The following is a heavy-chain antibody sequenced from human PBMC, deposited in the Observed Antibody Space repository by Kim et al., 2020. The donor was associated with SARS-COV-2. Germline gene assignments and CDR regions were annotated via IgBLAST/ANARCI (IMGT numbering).Heavy chain of an antibody. V-gene: IGHV4-34*12. Sequence: SETLSLTCAVYGGSLSGYSWSWIRQAPGKGQEWIGEILHSGANYNPSLKSRVTISVDTSKNQFSLKLNSVTAADTTVYYCAGPRDLYWYFDLWGRGTLVTVSS. CDR3: AGPRDLYWYFDL. J-gene: IGHJ2*01. CDR2: ILHSGA. CDR1: GGSLSGYS.